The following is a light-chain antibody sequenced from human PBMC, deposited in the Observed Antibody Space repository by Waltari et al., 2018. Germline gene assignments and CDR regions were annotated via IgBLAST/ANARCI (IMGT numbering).Light chain of an antibody. Sequence: QSVLTQPPSVSGAPGQRVTISCSGSSSNIGAGYDVHWYQQLPGTAPKLLIYGNSNRPSGVPDRFSDYKSGTSASLAITGLQAEDEADYYCQSYDSSLSDVFGTGTKVTVL. V-gene: IGLV1-40*01. J-gene: IGLJ1*01. CDR3: QSYDSSLSDV. CDR2: GNS. CDR1: SSNIGAGYD.